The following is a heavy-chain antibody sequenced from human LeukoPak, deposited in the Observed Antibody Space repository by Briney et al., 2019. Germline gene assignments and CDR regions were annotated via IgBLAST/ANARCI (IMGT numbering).Heavy chain of an antibody. CDR3: AKDLSWNYGGGFDY. V-gene: IGHV3-30*02. CDR2: IRYDGSNK. J-gene: IGHJ4*02. Sequence: GSLRLSCAASGFTFSSYSMNWVRQAPGKGLEWVAFIRYDGSNKYYADSVKGRFTISRGNSKNTLYLQMNSLRAEDTAVYYCAKDLSWNYGGGFDYRGQGTLVTVSS. D-gene: IGHD1-7*01. CDR1: GFTFSSYS.